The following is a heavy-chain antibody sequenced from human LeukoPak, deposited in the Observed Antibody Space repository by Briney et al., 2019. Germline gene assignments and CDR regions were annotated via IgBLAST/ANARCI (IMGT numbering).Heavy chain of an antibody. CDR3: ARDYYDNSGFGAFDI. CDR2: INPDSGGT. D-gene: IGHD3-22*01. Sequence: ASVKVSFKCSGYTFTSHYMHWVRQAPGQGLEWMGWINPDSGGTKYAQNFQGRVTMTRDTSIRTFYMELSRLRSDDTAVYYCARDYYDNSGFGAFDIWGQGTMVTVSS. CDR1: GYTFTSHY. V-gene: IGHV1-2*02. J-gene: IGHJ3*02.